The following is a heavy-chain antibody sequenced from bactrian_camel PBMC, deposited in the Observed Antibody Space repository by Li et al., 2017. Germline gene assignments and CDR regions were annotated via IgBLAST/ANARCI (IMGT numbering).Heavy chain of an antibody. J-gene: IGHJ4*01. V-gene: IGHV3S53*01. CDR2: NDNDHAA. Sequence: HVQLVESGGGLVQPGGSLTLSCAPSKSTWSNNCMGWFRQVPGKERDGVASNDNDHAAGVSGSVKGRFTASSNYAKNMLYLQMNNLKPEDTAMYYCAADSFPPTVRRSDYVLRPSEYKNWGQGTQVTVS. D-gene: IGHD4*01. CDR1: KSTWSNNC. CDR3: AADSFPPTVRRSDYVLRPSEYKN.